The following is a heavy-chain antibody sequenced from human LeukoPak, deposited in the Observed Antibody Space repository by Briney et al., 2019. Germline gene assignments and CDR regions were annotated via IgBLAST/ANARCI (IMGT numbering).Heavy chain of an antibody. CDR3: AREFTGYGNTDY. D-gene: IGHD5-12*01. V-gene: IGHV3-7*03. J-gene: IGHJ4*02. CDR1: GFSLSMYW. Sequence: GGSLRLSCTAAGFSLSMYWMSWVRQAPGKELEWVANIRSDGVEKYYVDSVRGRFTISTDTAKNTLYLQMNSLRADDTAVYYCAREFTGYGNTDYWGQGTLVTVSS. CDR2: IRSDGVEK.